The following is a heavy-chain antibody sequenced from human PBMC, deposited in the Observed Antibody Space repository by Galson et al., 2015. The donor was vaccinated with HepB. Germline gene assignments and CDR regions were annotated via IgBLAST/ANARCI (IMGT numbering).Heavy chain of an antibody. D-gene: IGHD6-13*01. CDR1: GFTFSGSV. CDR2: IRSKASNYAT. J-gene: IGHJ4*02. CDR3: FRTGDLSGYSSN. Sequence: SLRLSCAASGFTFSGSVIHWVRQASGKGLEWVGRIRSKASNYATEYGASLKGRFTISRDDSRNTAYLHINGLKTEDTAVYYCFRTGDLSGYSSNWGRGTLVTVSS. V-gene: IGHV3-73*01.